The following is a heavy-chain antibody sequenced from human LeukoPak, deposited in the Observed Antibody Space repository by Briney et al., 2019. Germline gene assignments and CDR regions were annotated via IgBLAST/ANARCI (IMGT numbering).Heavy chain of an antibody. CDR3: AKAQRNTFYDILTGYYHDY. CDR2: VSGRGDST. D-gene: IGHD3-9*01. CDR1: GFMFSSCA. V-gene: IGHV3-23*01. Sequence: PGGSLRHSCVASGFMFSSCAISWVRQAPEHGLELVSAVSGRGDSTYYADSVKGRFTISRDNAKNTVYLQMNSLGVGDTAVYYCAKAQRNTFYDILTGYYHDYWGQGTLVTVSS. J-gene: IGHJ4*02.